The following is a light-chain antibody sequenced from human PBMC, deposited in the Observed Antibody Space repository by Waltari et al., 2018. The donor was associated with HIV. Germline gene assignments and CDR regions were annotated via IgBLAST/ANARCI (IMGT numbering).Light chain of an antibody. CDR2: EGS. J-gene: IGLJ2*01. Sequence: QSALTQPASVSGSPGQSITISCTGTRSDVGRANLVSWYQQHPGKAPKLMIYEGSKRPSGVSNRFSGSKSGSTASLTISGLQAEDEAGYYCCSYAGSSPVLFGGGTKLTVL. CDR3: CSYAGSSPVL. V-gene: IGLV2-23*01. CDR1: RSDVGRANL.